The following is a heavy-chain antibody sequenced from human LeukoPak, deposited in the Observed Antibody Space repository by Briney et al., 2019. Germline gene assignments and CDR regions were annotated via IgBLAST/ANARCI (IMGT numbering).Heavy chain of an antibody. CDR3: ARGGKEGGLKEFDY. CDR1: GFTFSSYA. D-gene: IGHD3/OR15-3a*01. V-gene: IGHV3-30*04. CDR2: ISYDGSNK. J-gene: IGHJ4*02. Sequence: GGSLRLSCAASGFTFSSYAMHWVRQAPGKGLEWVAVISYDGSNKYYADSVKGRFTISRVNSKNTLYLQMNSLRAEDTAVYYCARGGKEGGLKEFDYWGQGTLVTVSS.